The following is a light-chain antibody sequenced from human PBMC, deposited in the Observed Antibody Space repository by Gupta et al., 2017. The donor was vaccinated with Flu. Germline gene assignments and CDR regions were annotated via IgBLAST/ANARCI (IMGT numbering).Light chain of an antibody. V-gene: IGKV4-1*01. J-gene: IGKJ2*01. CDR1: QNRSYRSNNKNY. CDR3: QQDDSTPYT. Sequence: DIVITHSPDSLAVSLGERATINYKSSQNRSYRSNNKNYITWHQQKPGQPPKLLISWASTRESGVPDRFSGSGSGTDFTLTISSLQAEDVAIYYCQQDDSTPYTFGQGTKLEIK. CDR2: WAS.